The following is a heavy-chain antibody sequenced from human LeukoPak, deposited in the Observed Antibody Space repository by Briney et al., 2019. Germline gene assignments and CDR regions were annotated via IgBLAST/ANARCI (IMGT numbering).Heavy chain of an antibody. D-gene: IGHD3-22*01. J-gene: IGHJ4*02. CDR2: IDWDDDK. CDR1: GFSLSTSGMC. Sequence: SGPTLVNPTQTLTLTCTFSGFSLSTSGMCVSWIRQPPGKALEWLARIDWDDDKYYSTSLKTRLTISKDTSKNQVVLTMTNMDPVDTATYYCARIHSYDSSGYPDYWGQGTLVTVSS. CDR3: ARIHSYDSSGYPDY. V-gene: IGHV2-70*11.